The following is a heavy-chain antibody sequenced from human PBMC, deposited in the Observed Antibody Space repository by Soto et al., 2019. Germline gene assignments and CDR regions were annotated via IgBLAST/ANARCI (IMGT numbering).Heavy chain of an antibody. D-gene: IGHD3-10*01. J-gene: IGHJ4*01. CDR1: GFTFGSYW. V-gene: IGHV3-74*01. Sequence: EVQLVESGGGSAQTGGSLRISCAASGFTFGSYWMDWVRQAPGKGLVWVSRINGDGSITTYADSVKGRFTISRDRVGNTLHLQMNNLRADDTAVYYCSRETLWFGESLKSGGRGTLVTVSS. CDR3: SRETLWFGESLKS. CDR2: INGDGSIT.